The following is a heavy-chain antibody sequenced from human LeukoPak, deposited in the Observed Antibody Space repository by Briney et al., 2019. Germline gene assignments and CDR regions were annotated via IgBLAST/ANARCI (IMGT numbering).Heavy chain of an antibody. V-gene: IGHV3-23*01. Sequence: AGSLRLSCAASGFTFSNYAMSWVRHAPGKGLEWLSSISDSGSNTNYADSVKGRFTISRDNSKNTLSLQMNSLRAEDTALYYCANQYFSGGKYYQFDYWGEGTLVTVSS. D-gene: IGHD2-15*01. CDR1: GFTFSNYA. CDR3: ANQYFSGGKYYQFDY. J-gene: IGHJ4*02. CDR2: ISDSGSNT.